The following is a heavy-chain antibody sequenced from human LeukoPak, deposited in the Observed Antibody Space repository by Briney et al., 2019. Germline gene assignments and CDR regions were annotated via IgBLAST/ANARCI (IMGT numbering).Heavy chain of an antibody. J-gene: IGHJ6*03. CDR3: ARVQVDYSNYYYYMDV. Sequence: SETLSLTCTVYGYSISSGYYWGWIRQPPGKGLEWIGSIYHSGSTYYNPSLKSRVTISVDTSKNQFSLKLSSVTAADTAVYYCARVQVDYSNYYYYMDVWGKGTTVTVSS. CDR1: GYSISSGYY. CDR2: IYHSGST. V-gene: IGHV4-38-2*02. D-gene: IGHD4-11*01.